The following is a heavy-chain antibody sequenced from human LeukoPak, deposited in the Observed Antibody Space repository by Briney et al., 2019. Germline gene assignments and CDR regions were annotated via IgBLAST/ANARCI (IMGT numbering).Heavy chain of an antibody. Sequence: PGGSLRLSCEGSGFTFSGNWMSWVRQAPGKGLEWVASVNPDGSQNFYVDSVKGRFTISRDNTKSSLFLQMNSLGVEDTAMHYCAKLLGTGTTYDSWGQGTRVTVSS. CDR2: VNPDGSQN. CDR3: AKLLGTGTTYDS. V-gene: IGHV3-7*01. CDR1: GFTFSGNW. J-gene: IGHJ4*02. D-gene: IGHD1-1*01.